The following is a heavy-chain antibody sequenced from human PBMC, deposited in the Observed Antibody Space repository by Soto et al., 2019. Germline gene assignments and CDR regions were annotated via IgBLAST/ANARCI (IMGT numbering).Heavy chain of an antibody. CDR3: AKDRAVRRFLEWLLSWQNYYYYGMDV. J-gene: IGHJ6*02. D-gene: IGHD3-3*01. CDR2: ISYDGSNK. Sequence: GGSLRLSCAASGFNFSSYGMHWVRQAPGKGLEWVAVISYDGSNKYYADSVKGRFTISRDNSKNTLYLQMNSLRAEDTAVYYCAKDRAVRRFLEWLLSWQNYYYYGMDVWGQGTTVTVSS. CDR1: GFNFSSYG. V-gene: IGHV3-30*18.